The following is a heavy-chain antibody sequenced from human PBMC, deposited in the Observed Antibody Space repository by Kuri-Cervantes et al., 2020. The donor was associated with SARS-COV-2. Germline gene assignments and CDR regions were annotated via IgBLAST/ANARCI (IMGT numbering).Heavy chain of an antibody. CDR3: ASRKRELVCATRGGYFDL. CDR1: GFTFSDYY. V-gene: IGHV3-11*03. J-gene: IGHJ2*01. D-gene: IGHD6-13*01. CDR2: ISSSSSYT. Sequence: GESLKISCAASGFTFSDYYMSWIRQAPGKGLEWVSYISSSSSYTNYADSVKGRFTISRDNAKNSLYLQMNSLRAEDTAVYYCASRKRELVCATRGGYFDLWGRGTLVTVSS.